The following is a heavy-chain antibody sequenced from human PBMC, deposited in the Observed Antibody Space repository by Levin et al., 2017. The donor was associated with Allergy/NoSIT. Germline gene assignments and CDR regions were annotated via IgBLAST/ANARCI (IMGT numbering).Heavy chain of an antibody. CDR2: ISSSSSTI. V-gene: IGHV3-48*01. Sequence: SCAASGFTFSSYSMNWVRQAPGKGLEWVSYISSSSSTIYYADSVKGRFTISRDNAKNSLYLQMNSLRAEDTAVYYCARDQEGGYSYGESAFDPWGQGTLVTVSS. CDR3: ARDQEGGYSYGESAFDP. J-gene: IGHJ5*02. CDR1: GFTFSSYS. D-gene: IGHD5-18*01.